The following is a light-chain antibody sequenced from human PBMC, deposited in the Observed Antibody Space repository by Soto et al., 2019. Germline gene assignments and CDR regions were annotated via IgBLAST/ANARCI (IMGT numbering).Light chain of an antibody. Sequence: QLVLTQSPSASASLGASVILTCTLSSGHSSYDIAWHQQQPEKGPRYLMKLNSDGSHSKGDGIPDRFSGSSSGAERYLTISSLQSEDEADYYCQTWGTGTWVFGGGTKLTVL. V-gene: IGLV4-69*01. J-gene: IGLJ3*02. CDR3: QTWGTGTWV. CDR2: LNSDGSH. CDR1: SGHSSYD.